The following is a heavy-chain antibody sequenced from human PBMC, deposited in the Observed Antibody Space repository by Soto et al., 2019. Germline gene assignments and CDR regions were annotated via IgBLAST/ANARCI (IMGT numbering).Heavy chain of an antibody. CDR2: VDYSGTA. J-gene: IGHJ4*02. D-gene: IGHD1-20*01. CDR1: SGSISVTNVF. CDR3: ARITGRHLDY. Sequence: PPETLSLTCTISSGSISVTNVFWGWVRQPPGKGLEWIGNVDYSGTAYFSPSLATRVTFHVDTSKNQFSLTLYSVTAADTAVYYCARITGRHLDYWGQGILVTVS. V-gene: IGHV4-39*01.